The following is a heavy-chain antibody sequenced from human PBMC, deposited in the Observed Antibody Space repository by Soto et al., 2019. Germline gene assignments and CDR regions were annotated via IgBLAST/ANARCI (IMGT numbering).Heavy chain of an antibody. D-gene: IGHD2-15*01. Sequence: SETLSLTCTVSGGSISSSSYYWGWIRQPPGKGLEWIGNIYYSGSTYYNPSLKSRVTISVDTSKNQFSLRLSSVTAADTAVYYCASGYCSGGSCSGLYYYYAMDVWGQGTTVTVSS. V-gene: IGHV4-39*01. CDR3: ASGYCSGGSCSGLYYYYAMDV. CDR1: GGSISSSSYY. CDR2: IYYSGST. J-gene: IGHJ6*02.